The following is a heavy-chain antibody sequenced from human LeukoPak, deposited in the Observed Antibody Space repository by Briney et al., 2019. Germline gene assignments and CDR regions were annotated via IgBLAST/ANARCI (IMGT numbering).Heavy chain of an antibody. J-gene: IGHJ4*02. D-gene: IGHD6-19*01. CDR3: AKDNRRHYTSGPNPDSLH. CDR2: ISWNSGSI. V-gene: IGHV3-9*01. CDR1: GFIFNNYA. Sequence: GGSLRLSCAGSGFIFNNYAMHWVRQPPGKGLEWVSGISWNSGSIDYADSVKGRFTISRDNAKNSLYLQMNSLRVEDTAFYYCAKDNRRHYTSGPNPDSLHWGQGALSPSPQ.